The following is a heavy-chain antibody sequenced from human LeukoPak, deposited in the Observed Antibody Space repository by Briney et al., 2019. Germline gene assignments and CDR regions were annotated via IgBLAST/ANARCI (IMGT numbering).Heavy chain of an antibody. D-gene: IGHD3-16*02. CDR2: INHSGST. J-gene: IGHJ4*02. CDR3: ARRLHDYVWGSYRKTPAFDY. V-gene: IGHV4-34*01. Sequence: SETLSLTCAVYGGSFSGYYWSWIRQPPGKGLEWIGEINHSGSTNYNPSLKSRVTISVDTSKNQFSLKLSSVTAADTAVYYCARRLHDYVWGSYRKTPAFDYWGQGTLVTVSS. CDR1: GGSFSGYY.